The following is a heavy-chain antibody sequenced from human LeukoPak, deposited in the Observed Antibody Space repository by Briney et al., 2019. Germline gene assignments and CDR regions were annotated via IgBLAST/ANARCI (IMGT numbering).Heavy chain of an antibody. CDR2: IYYSGST. CDR1: GGSISSSSYY. J-gene: IGHJ4*02. CDR3: ASRRWEMATLDY. Sequence: SETLSLTCTVSGGSISSSSYYWGWIRQPPGKGLEWIGSIYYSGSTYYNPSLKSRVTISVDTSKNQFSLKLSSVTAADTAVYYCASRRWEMATLDYWGQGTLVTVSS. V-gene: IGHV4-39*01. D-gene: IGHD5-24*01.